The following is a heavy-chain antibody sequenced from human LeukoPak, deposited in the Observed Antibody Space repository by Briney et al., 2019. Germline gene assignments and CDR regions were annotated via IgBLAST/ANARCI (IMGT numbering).Heavy chain of an antibody. CDR1: GLTISSYS. D-gene: IGHD5-18*01. J-gene: IGHJ4*02. Sequence: GGSLRLSCAASGLTISSYSMNWVRQAPGKGLEWVANIKKDGSEKYYVDSVKGRFTISRDNAKKSLYLQVNSLRAEDTALYYCARHLSGVSGYTYGRGIDYWGQGTLVTVSS. CDR3: ARHLSGVSGYTYGRGIDY. V-gene: IGHV3-7*01. CDR2: IKKDGSEK.